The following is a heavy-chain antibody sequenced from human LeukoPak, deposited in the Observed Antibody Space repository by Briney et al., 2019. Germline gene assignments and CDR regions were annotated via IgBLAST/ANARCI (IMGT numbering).Heavy chain of an antibody. CDR1: GYTFTSHD. CDR3: ARGKEPRNEYFQH. CDR2: MNPNSGNT. J-gene: IGHJ1*01. V-gene: IGHV1-8*01. Sequence: GASVKVSCKASGYTFTSHDINWVRQATGQGLEWMGWMNPNSGNTGYAQKFQGRVTMTRNTSISTAYMELSSLRSEDTAVYYCARGKEPRNEYFQHWGQGTLVTVSS.